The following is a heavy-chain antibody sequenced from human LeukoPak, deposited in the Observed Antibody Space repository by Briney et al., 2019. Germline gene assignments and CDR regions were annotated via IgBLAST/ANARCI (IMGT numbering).Heavy chain of an antibody. Sequence: AGGSLRLSCAASGLTFSSYAMSWVRQAPGKGLEWVSGISGSGGSTYYADSVKGRFTISRDNSKNTLYLQMNSLRAEDTAVYYCAKGRSGYYLWYFDYWGQGTMVTVSS. CDR1: GLTFSSYA. D-gene: IGHD3-22*01. J-gene: IGHJ4*02. V-gene: IGHV3-23*01. CDR3: AKGRSGYYLWYFDY. CDR2: ISGSGGST.